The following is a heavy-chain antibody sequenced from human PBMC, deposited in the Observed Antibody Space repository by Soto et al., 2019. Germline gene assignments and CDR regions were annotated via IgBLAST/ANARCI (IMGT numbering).Heavy chain of an antibody. V-gene: IGHV1-69*12. CDR3: ARGEDYYGMDV. CDR1: GGTFSSYA. Sequence: QVQLVQSGAEVKKPGSSVKVSCKASGGTFSSYAISWVRQAPGQGLEWMGGFIPIFGTANYAQKFQGRVTIPADDSTSTAYMAMSSLTSEDTAVYYYARGEDYYGMDVWGQGTTVTVSS. J-gene: IGHJ6*02. CDR2: FIPIFGTA.